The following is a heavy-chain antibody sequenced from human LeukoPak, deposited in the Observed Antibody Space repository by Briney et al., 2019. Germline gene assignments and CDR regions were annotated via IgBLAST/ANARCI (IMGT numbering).Heavy chain of an antibody. CDR2: ISSSSSYI. CDR3: GRGRVVRGYYFDY. D-gene: IGHD3-3*01. V-gene: IGHV3-21*01. J-gene: IGHJ4*02. CDR1: GFTFSSYS. Sequence: GGSLRLSCAASGFTFSSYSMNWVRQAPGKGLEWVSSISSSSSYIYYADSVKGRFTISRDNAKNSLYLQMNSLRAEDTAVYYWGRGRVVRGYYFDYGGQGTLVTVPP.